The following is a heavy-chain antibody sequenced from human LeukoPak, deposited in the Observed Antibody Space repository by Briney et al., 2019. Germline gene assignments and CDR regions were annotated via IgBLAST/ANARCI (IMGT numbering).Heavy chain of an antibody. CDR1: GFTFSSYW. CDR3: ARTCPGIALAGTSDY. D-gene: IGHD6-19*01. V-gene: IGHV3-7*01. Sequence: GGSLRLSCAASGFTFSSYWMGWVRQAPGKGLEWVANIKEDGSEKYYVDSVKGRFTISRDNAQNSLYLQMNSLRAEDTAVYHCARTCPGIALAGTSDYWGQGTLVTVSS. J-gene: IGHJ4*02. CDR2: IKEDGSEK.